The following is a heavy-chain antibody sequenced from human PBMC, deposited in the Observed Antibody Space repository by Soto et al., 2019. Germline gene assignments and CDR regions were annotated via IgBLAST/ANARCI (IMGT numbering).Heavy chain of an antibody. Sequence: GGSLRLSCTASGFTFSSYWMHWVRQAPGKGLVWVSAISGSGGSTYYADSVKGRFTISRDNSKNTLYLQMNSLRAEDTAVYYCAKVRGWFGDPTAFDIWGQGTMVTVSS. J-gene: IGHJ3*02. D-gene: IGHD3-10*01. CDR1: GFTFSSYW. CDR3: AKVRGWFGDPTAFDI. CDR2: ISGSGGST. V-gene: IGHV3-23*01.